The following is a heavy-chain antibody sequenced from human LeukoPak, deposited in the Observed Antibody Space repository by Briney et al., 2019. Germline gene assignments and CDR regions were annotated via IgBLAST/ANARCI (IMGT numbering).Heavy chain of an antibody. J-gene: IGHJ4*02. CDR1: GYTFTSYG. CDR3: ARDRGYYGSGGRYDY. D-gene: IGHD3-10*01. Sequence: ASVKVSCKASGYTFTSYGISWVRQAPGQGLEWMGWISAYNGNTNYAQKLQGRVTMTTDTSTSTAYMELRSLRSDDTAVYYCARDRGYYGSGGRYDYWGQGTLVTVSS. V-gene: IGHV1-18*01. CDR2: ISAYNGNT.